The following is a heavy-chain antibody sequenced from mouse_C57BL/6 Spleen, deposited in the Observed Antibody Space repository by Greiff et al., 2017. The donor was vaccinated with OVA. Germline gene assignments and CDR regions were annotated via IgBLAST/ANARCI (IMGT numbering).Heavy chain of an antibody. Sequence: QVQLKQSGAELARPGASVKLSCKASGYTFTSYGISWVKQRTGQGLEWIGEIYPRSGNTYYNEKFKGKATLTADKSSSTAYMELRSLTSEDSAVYFCARRSYGSHWYFDVWGTGTTVTVSS. CDR3: ARRSYGSHWYFDV. V-gene: IGHV1-81*01. J-gene: IGHJ1*03. CDR1: GYTFTSYG. D-gene: IGHD1-1*01. CDR2: IYPRSGNT.